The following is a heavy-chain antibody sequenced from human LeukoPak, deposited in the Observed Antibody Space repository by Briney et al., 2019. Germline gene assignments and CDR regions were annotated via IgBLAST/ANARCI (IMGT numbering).Heavy chain of an antibody. CDR2: IYHSGST. Sequence: PSETLSLTCAVSGYSISSGYYWGWIRQPPGKGLEWIGSIYHSGSTYYNPSLKSRVTISVDTSKNQFSLKLSSVTAADTAAYYCARQVDYFDYWGQGTLVTVSS. V-gene: IGHV4-38-2*01. CDR1: GYSISSGYY. J-gene: IGHJ4*02. CDR3: ARQVDYFDY.